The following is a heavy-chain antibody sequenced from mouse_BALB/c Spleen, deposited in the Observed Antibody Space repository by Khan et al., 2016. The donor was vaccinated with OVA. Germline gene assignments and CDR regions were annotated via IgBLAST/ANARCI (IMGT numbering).Heavy chain of an antibody. CDR3: VRGGGKSPFAY. D-gene: IGHD1-1*02. J-gene: IGHJ3*01. CDR2: ISTYSGDA. Sequence: VQLQESGAELVRPGVSVEISCKGSGYTFTDFAMHWVKQSHAKSLEWLGVISTYSGDADYKHKFRDKATMTVDKSSHTAYQELAGLTSEESAIYYCVRGGGKSPFAYWGQGTLVTVSA. CDR1: GYTFTDFA. V-gene: IGHV1S137*01.